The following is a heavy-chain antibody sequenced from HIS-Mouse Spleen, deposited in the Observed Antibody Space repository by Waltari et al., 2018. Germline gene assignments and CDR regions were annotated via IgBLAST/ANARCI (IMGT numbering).Heavy chain of an antibody. Sequence: EVQLVESGGGLVQPGRSLRLSCAASGFTFDDYAMHWVRQAPWKGLEWVSGISWNSGSIGYADSVKGRFTISRDNAKNSLYLQMNSLRAEDTALYYCAKDSGSSSWYVDYWGQGTLVTVSS. CDR1: GFTFDDYA. J-gene: IGHJ4*02. D-gene: IGHD6-13*01. CDR3: AKDSGSSSWYVDY. V-gene: IGHV3-9*01. CDR2: ISWNSGSI.